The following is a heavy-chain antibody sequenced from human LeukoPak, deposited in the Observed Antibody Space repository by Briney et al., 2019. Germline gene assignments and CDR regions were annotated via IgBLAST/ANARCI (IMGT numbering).Heavy chain of an antibody. V-gene: IGHV4-59*08. D-gene: IGHD3-9*01. CDR2: IYYSGST. J-gene: IGHJ4*02. CDR3: ARHVARYFDWSGSYFDY. Sequence: SETLSLTCTVSGGSISSYYWSWIRQPPGKGLEWIGYIYYSGSTNYNPSLKSRVTISVDTSKNQFSLKLSSVTAADTAVYYCARHVARYFDWSGSYFDYWGQGTLVTISS. CDR1: GGSISSYY.